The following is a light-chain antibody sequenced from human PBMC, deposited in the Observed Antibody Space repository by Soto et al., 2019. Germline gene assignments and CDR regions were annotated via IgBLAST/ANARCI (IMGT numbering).Light chain of an antibody. CDR3: SSYTSSSTPV. J-gene: IGLJ1*01. CDR2: EVS. CDR1: SSDVGGYNY. V-gene: IGLV2-14*01. Sequence: QSALTQPASVSGSPGQSITISCTGTSSDVGGYNYVSWYQQHPGKAPKLMIYEVSNRPSGVSNRFSGSKSGNTASLTISGLQAEDEADYHCSSYTSSSTPVFGTRTKVTVL.